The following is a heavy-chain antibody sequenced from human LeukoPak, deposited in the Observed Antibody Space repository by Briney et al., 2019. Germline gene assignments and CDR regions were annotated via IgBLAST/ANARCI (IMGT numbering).Heavy chain of an antibody. Sequence: GSLRLSCAASGFTFSSSAMSWVRQAPGKGLEWVSAISNNGGYTYYADSVQSRFTISRDNSKSTLCLQMNSLRAEDTAVYYCAKQLGYCSDGSCYFPYWGQGTLVTVSS. CDR1: GFTFSSSA. J-gene: IGHJ4*02. CDR3: AKQLGYCSDGSCYFPY. V-gene: IGHV3-23*01. D-gene: IGHD2-15*01. CDR2: ISNNGGYT.